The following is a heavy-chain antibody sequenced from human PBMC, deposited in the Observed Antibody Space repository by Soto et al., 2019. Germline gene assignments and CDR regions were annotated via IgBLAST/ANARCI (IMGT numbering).Heavy chain of an antibody. CDR3: SGDGAVAGNTSFDY. J-gene: IGHJ4*02. CDR1: GYTFTNYA. D-gene: IGHD6-19*01. V-gene: IGHV1-3*01. CDR2: INAGNVKT. Sequence: QVQLVQSGAEVKKPGASVKVSCKAPGYTFTNYAIHWVRQGPGQRLEWMGWINAGNVKTKYSQKFQDRVTISRDTSASTAYMEMRSLRTDDTPVYYGSGDGAVAGNTSFDYWGQGTLVAVSS.